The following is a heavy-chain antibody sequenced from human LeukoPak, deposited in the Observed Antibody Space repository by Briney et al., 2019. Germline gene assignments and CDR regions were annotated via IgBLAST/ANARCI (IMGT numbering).Heavy chain of an antibody. CDR2: ISGSGGST. D-gene: IGHD2-8*01. V-gene: IGHV3-23*01. CDR1: GFTFSSYA. Sequence: GGSLRLSCAASGFTFSSYAMSWVRQAPGKGLEWVSAISGSGGSTYYADSVKGRFTISRDNSKNTLYLQMNSLRAEDTAVYYCAKDQVVLMVYAIFDHWGQGTLVTVSS. J-gene: IGHJ4*02. CDR3: AKDQVVLMVYAIFDH.